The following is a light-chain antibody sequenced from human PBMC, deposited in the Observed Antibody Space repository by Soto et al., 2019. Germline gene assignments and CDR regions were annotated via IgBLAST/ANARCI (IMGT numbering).Light chain of an antibody. CDR3: ETWDDNTWV. Sequence: QSVLTQSSSASASLGSSVKLTCTLSSGHSSFIIAWHQQQPGKAPRFLMKLEGDGSYDKGSRVPDRFSGSSSGADRYLTISNLQFEDEADYYCETWDDNTWVFGGGTKLTVL. CDR2: LEGDGSY. J-gene: IGLJ3*02. CDR1: SGHSSFI. V-gene: IGLV4-60*02.